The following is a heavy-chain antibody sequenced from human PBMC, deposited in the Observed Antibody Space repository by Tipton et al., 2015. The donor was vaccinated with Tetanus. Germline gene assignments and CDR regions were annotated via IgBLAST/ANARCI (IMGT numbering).Heavy chain of an antibody. Sequence: TLSLTCAVYGGSFSGYYWSWIRQPPGKGLEWIGEINHSGSTNYNPSLKSRVTISVDTSKNQFSLKLSSVTAADTAVYYCARASSGYYYYYYGMDVWGQGTTVTVSS. D-gene: IGHD6-25*01. J-gene: IGHJ6*02. CDR1: GGSFSGYY. V-gene: IGHV4-34*01. CDR2: INHSGST. CDR3: ARASSGYYYYYYGMDV.